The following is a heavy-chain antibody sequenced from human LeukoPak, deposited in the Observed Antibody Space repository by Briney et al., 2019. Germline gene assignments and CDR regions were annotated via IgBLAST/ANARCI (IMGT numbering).Heavy chain of an antibody. J-gene: IGHJ4*02. CDR1: GGSISSSSYY. D-gene: IGHD6-19*01. CDR3: ARSSSGWYDYFDY. V-gene: IGHV4-39*01. Sequence: SETLSLTCTVSGGSISSSSYYWGWIRQPPWKGLEWIGSIYYSGSTYYNPSLKSRVTISVDTSKNQFSLKLSSVTAADTAVYYCARSSSGWYDYFDYWGQGTLVTVSS. CDR2: IYYSGST.